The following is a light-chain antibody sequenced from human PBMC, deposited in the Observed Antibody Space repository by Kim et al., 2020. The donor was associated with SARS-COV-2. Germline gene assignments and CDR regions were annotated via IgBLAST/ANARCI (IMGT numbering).Light chain of an antibody. Sequence: QSVTISCTGTSSDVGGYNFVSWHQQHPGKAPKLIIYDVNKRPSGVPNRFSGSKSGNTASLTVSGLQAEDEADYYCSSYAGTNNFDVFGTGTKVTVL. CDR2: DVN. V-gene: IGLV2-8*01. J-gene: IGLJ1*01. CDR1: SSDVGGYNF. CDR3: SSYAGTNNFDV.